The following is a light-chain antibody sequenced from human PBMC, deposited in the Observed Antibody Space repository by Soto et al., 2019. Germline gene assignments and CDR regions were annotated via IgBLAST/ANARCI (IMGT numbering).Light chain of an antibody. J-gene: IGKJ5*01. V-gene: IGKV3-15*01. CDR2: DTY. CDR3: QQYNTWRSIT. Sequence: EIVVTQSPATLSVSAGERVTLSCRVSQSVGSKLAWYQQKPGQAPRLLIYDTYTRATDIPARFSGSGSGTEFTLTITSQQSEDFAVYYCQQYNTWRSITFGQGTRLDLK. CDR1: QSVGSK.